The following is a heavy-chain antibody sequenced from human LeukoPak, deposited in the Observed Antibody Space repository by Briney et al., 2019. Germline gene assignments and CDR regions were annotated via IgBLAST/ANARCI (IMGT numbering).Heavy chain of an antibody. CDR2: ISYDGSNK. D-gene: IGHD6-19*01. V-gene: IGHV3-30*18. J-gene: IGHJ4*02. CDR1: GFTFSSYG. CDR3: AKHSLKTEYSGGRIWDC. Sequence: GGSLRLSCAASGFTFSSYGMHWVRQAPGKGLEWVAVISYDGSNKYYADSVKGRFTISRDNSKNTLNLQMVSLRAEDTAVYYCAKHSLKTEYSGGRIWDCWGQGTLVTVSS.